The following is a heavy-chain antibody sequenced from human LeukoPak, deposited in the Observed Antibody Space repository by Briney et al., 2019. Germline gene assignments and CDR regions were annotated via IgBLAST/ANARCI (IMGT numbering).Heavy chain of an antibody. J-gene: IGHJ4*02. CDR2: IYYSGST. CDR3: ARGYCSGGSCYSRTLGY. D-gene: IGHD2-15*01. CDR1: GGSVSSGSYY. V-gene: IGHV4-61*01. Sequence: SETLSLTCTDSGGSVSSGSYYWSWIRQPPGKGLEWIGYIYYSGSTNYNPSLKSRVTISVDTSKNQFSLKLSSVTAADTAVYYCARGYCSGGSCYSRTLGYWGQGTLVTVSS.